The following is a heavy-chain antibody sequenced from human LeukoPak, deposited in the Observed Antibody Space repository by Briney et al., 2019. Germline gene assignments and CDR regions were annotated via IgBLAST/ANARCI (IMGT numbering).Heavy chain of an antibody. J-gene: IGHJ4*02. CDR2: INPNSGGT. CDR3: ARDGGGGWYVLVDY. CDR1: GYTFTGYY. Sequence: ASVKVSCKASGYTFTGYYMHWVRQAPGQGLEWMGWINPNSGGTNYAQKFQGRVTMTRGTSISTAYMELSRLRSDDTAVYYCARDGGGGWYVLVDYWGQGTLVTVSS. D-gene: IGHD6-19*01. V-gene: IGHV1-2*02.